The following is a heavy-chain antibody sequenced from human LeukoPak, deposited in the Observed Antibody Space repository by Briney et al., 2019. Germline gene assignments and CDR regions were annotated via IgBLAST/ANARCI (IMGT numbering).Heavy chain of an antibody. Sequence: PGGSLRLSCAASGFTFSSYAMHWVRQAPGKGLEWVSAISGSGGSTYYADSVKGRFTISRDNSKNTLYLQMNSLRAEDTAVYYCAKDPVGATLGWFDPWGQGTLVTVSS. CDR1: GFTFSSYA. D-gene: IGHD1-26*01. V-gene: IGHV3-23*01. CDR3: AKDPVGATLGWFDP. CDR2: ISGSGGST. J-gene: IGHJ5*02.